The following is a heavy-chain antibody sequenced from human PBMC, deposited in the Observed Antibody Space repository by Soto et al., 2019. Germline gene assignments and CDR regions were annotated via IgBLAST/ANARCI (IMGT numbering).Heavy chain of an antibody. V-gene: IGHV3-7*05. Sequence: PGGSLRLSCAASGFTFSSYWMSWVRQAPGKGLEWVANIKQDGSEKYYVDSVKGRFTISRDNAKNSLYLQMNSLRAEDTAVYYCARVSGYGDKKFDYWGQGTLVTVSS. D-gene: IGHD4-17*01. CDR1: GFTFSSYW. J-gene: IGHJ4*02. CDR3: ARVSGYGDKKFDY. CDR2: IKQDGSEK.